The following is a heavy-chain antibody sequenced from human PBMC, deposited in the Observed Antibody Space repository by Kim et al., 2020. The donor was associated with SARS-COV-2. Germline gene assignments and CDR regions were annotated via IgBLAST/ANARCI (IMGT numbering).Heavy chain of an antibody. D-gene: IGHD2-15*01. J-gene: IGHJ4*02. Sequence: SETLSLTCTVSGGSISSSSYYWGWIRQPPGKGLEWIGSIYYSGSTYYNPSLKSRVTISVDTNKNQFSLKLSSVTAADTAVYYCARYKGYCSGGSCYGTFDNWGQGTLVPVSS. CDR1: GGSISSSSYY. V-gene: IGHV4-39*01. CDR2: IYYSGST. CDR3: ARYKGYCSGGSCYGTFDN.